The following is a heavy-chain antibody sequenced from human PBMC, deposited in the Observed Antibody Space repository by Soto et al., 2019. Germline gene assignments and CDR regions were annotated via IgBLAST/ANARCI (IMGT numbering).Heavy chain of an antibody. D-gene: IGHD2-2*01. Sequence: ASETLSLTCAVSGGSISSGGYSWGWIRQPPGKGLEWIGYIYHSGSTYYNPSLKSRVTISVDRSKNQFSLKLSSVTAADTAVYYCARVPDRWGQGTLVTSPQ. V-gene: IGHV4-30-2*01. CDR2: IYHSGST. J-gene: IGHJ5*02. CDR1: GGSISSGGYS. CDR3: ARVPDR.